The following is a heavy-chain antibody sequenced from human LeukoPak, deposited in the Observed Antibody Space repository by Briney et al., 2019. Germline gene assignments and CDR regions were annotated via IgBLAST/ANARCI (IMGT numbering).Heavy chain of an antibody. CDR1: GFTVSSNY. CDR3: ANDGSAAAGRPYYFDY. V-gene: IGHV3-53*01. J-gene: IGHJ4*02. CDR2: IYSGGST. Sequence: GGSLRLSCAASGFTVSSNYMSWVRQAPGKGLEWVSVIYSGGSTYYADSVKGRFTISRDNSKNTLYLQMNSLRAEDTAVYYCANDGSAAAGRPYYFDYWGQGTLVTVSS. D-gene: IGHD6-13*01.